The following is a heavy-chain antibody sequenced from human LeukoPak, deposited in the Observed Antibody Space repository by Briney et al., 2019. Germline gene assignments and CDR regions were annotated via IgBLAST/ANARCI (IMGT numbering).Heavy chain of an antibody. Sequence: PSETLSLTCTVSGGSISSSSYYWGWIRQPPGKGLEYIGYIYYSGSTYYNPSLKSRITISVDTSKNQFSLKLSSVTAADTAVYYCARGTWSSSIDYWGQGTLVTVSS. J-gene: IGHJ4*02. CDR2: IYYSGST. V-gene: IGHV4-30-4*08. D-gene: IGHD6-6*01. CDR3: ARGTWSSSIDY. CDR1: GGSISSSSYY.